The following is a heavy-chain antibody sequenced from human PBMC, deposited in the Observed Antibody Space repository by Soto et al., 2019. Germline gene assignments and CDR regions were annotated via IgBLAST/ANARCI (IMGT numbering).Heavy chain of an antibody. Sequence: SETLSLTYTVSGGSMSSGGHYWNCKRKHPGTGLEWIGYINHSGNTNYNPSLKSRVTISVDTSKNQFSLKLTSVTAADTAVYYGARDKITGVFDYWGQGTLVTVSS. CDR2: INHSGNT. CDR1: GGSMSSGGHY. D-gene: IGHD2-8*02. V-gene: IGHV4-31*03. J-gene: IGHJ4*02. CDR3: ARDKITGVFDY.